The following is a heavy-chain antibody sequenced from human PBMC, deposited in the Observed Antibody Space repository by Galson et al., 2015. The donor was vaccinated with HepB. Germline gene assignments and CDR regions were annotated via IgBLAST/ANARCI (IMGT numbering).Heavy chain of an antibody. V-gene: IGHV1-24*01. D-gene: IGHD3-10*01. CDR1: GYTLTELS. J-gene: IGHJ3*02. CDR3: ATLRIWFGELLDVFDI. Sequence: SVKVSCKVSGYTLTELSMHWVRQAPGKGLEWMGGFDPEDGETIYAQKFQGRVTMTEDTSTDTAYMELSSLRSEDTAVYYCATLRIWFGELLDVFDIRGQGTMVTVSS. CDR2: FDPEDGET.